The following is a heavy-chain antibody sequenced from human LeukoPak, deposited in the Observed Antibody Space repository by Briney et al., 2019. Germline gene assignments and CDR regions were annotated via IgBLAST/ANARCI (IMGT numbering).Heavy chain of an antibody. V-gene: IGHV3-64*01. Sequence: GGSLRLSCAASGFTFSRYAMHWVRQAPGKGLEYVSAISDNGESTYYANSVKGRFTISRDNSKNTVYLQMGSLRDEDMAVYYCARDDGGGAGYWGQGTLVTVSS. CDR3: ARDDGGGAGY. J-gene: IGHJ4*02. CDR1: GFTFSRYA. CDR2: ISDNGEST. D-gene: IGHD5-24*01.